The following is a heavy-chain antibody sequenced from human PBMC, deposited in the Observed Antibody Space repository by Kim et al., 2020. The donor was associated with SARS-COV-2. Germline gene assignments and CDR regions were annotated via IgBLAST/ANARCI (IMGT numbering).Heavy chain of an antibody. V-gene: IGHV3-21*01. CDR2: ISSSSSYI. J-gene: IGHJ6*02. CDR1: GFTFSSYS. D-gene: IGHD2-2*01. CDR3: ARDYEDVVVPAAMPGEYYYGMDV. Sequence: GGSLRLSCAASGFTFSSYSMNWVRQAPGKGLEWVSSISSSSSYIYYADSVKGRFTISRDNAKNSLYLQMNSLRAEDTAVYYCARDYEDVVVPAAMPGEYYYGMDVWGQGTTVTVSS.